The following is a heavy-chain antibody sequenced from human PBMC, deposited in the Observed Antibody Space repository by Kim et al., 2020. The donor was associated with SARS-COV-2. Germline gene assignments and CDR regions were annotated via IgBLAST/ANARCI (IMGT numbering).Heavy chain of an antibody. Sequence: GGSLRLSCAASGFTFSSYAMSWVRQAPGKGLEWVSAISGSGGSTYYADSVKGRFTISRDNSKNTLYLQMNSLRAEDTAVYYCAKDRGGPGYSSSWYGWYFDLWGRGTLVTVSS. D-gene: IGHD6-13*01. CDR3: AKDRGGPGYSSSWYGWYFDL. CDR1: GFTFSSYA. V-gene: IGHV3-23*01. CDR2: ISGSGGST. J-gene: IGHJ2*01.